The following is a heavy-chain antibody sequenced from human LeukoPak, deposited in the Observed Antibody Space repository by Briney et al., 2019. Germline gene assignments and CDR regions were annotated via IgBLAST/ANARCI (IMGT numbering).Heavy chain of an antibody. J-gene: IGHJ4*02. Sequence: EASVTVSCKASGGTFSSYAISWVRQAPGQGLEWMGGIIPIFGTANYAQKFQGRVTITADESTSTAYMELSSLRSEDTAVYYCARGDYGDYGYWGQGTLVTVSS. CDR2: IIPIFGTA. CDR1: GGTFSSYA. V-gene: IGHV1-69*01. CDR3: ARGDYGDYGY. D-gene: IGHD4-17*01.